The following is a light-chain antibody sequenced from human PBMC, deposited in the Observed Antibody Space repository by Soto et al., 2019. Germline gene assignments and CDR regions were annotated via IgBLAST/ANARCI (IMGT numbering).Light chain of an antibody. CDR2: GAS. CDR1: QSVSSSY. J-gene: IGKJ2*01. CDR3: QDQDT. V-gene: IGKV3-20*01. Sequence: EIVLTQSPGTLSLSPGERATLSCRASQSVSSSYLAWYQQKPGQAPRLLIYGASSRATGIPDRFSGSGSGTDFTLTISRLEPEDFAVYYCQDQDTLGQGTKLEIK.